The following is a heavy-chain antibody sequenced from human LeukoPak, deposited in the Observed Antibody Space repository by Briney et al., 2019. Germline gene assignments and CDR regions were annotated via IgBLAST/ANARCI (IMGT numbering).Heavy chain of an antibody. CDR1: GFTFSSYA. V-gene: IGHV3-23*01. Sequence: GGSLRLSCAASGFTFSSYAMSWVRQAPGKGLEWVSAISGSGGSTYYADSVKGRFTISRDNSKNTLYLQMNSLRAEDTAVYYCAKDFGYYDSSGYPDAFDIWGQGTMVTVSS. CDR2: ISGSGGST. D-gene: IGHD3-22*01. J-gene: IGHJ3*02. CDR3: AKDFGYYDSSGYPDAFDI.